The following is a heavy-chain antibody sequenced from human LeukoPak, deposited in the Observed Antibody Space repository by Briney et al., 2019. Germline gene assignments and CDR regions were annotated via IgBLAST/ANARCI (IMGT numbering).Heavy chain of an antibody. CDR2: IYHSGST. V-gene: IGHV4-30-2*01. D-gene: IGHD3-10*01. CDR3: ASQALITVVRGVIITPPGY. CDR1: GGSISSGGYY. Sequence: SETLSLTCTVSGGSISSGGYYWSWIRQPPGKGLEWIGYIYHSGSTYYNPSLKSRVTISVDTSKNQFSLKLSSVTAADTAVYYCASQALITVVRGVIITPPGYWGQGTLVTVSS. J-gene: IGHJ4*02.